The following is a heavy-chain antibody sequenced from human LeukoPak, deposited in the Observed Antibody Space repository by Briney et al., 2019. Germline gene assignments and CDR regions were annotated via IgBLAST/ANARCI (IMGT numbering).Heavy chain of an antibody. V-gene: IGHV1-8*03. J-gene: IGHJ4*02. CDR3: ARSVVVPAAIPTGFDY. CDR2: MNPNSGNT. CDR1: GYTFTSCG. D-gene: IGHD2-2*01. Sequence: ASVKVSCKASGYTFTSCGISWVRQATGQGLEWMGWMNPNSGNTGYAQKFQGRVTITRNTSISTAYMELSSLRSEDTAVYYCARSVVVPAAIPTGFDYRGQGTLVTVSS.